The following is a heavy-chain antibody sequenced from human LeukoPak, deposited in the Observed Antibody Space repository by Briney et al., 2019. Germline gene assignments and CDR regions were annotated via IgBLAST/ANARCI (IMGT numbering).Heavy chain of an antibody. D-gene: IGHD5-18*01. V-gene: IGHV1-46*01. Sequence: GASVKVSCKASGYTFTSYYMHWVRQAPGQGLEWMGIINPSGGSTSYAQKFQGRVTMTRDTSTSTVYMELSSLRSEDTAVYYCARDSGLDSYGSRTDFDYWGQGTLVTVSS. J-gene: IGHJ4*02. CDR2: INPSGGST. CDR1: GYTFTSYY. CDR3: ARDSGLDSYGSRTDFDY.